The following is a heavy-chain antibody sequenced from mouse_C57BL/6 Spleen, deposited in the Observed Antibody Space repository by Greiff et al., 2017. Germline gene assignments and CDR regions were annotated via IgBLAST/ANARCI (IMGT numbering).Heavy chain of an antibody. J-gene: IGHJ3*01. V-gene: IGHV10-1*01. CDR2: IRSKSNNYAT. CDR1: GFSFNTYA. D-gene: IGHD2-12*01. Sequence: EVKLVESGGGLVQPKGSLKLSCAASGFSFNTYAMNWVRQAPGKGLEWVARIRSKSNNYATYYADSVKDRFTISRDDSESMLYLQMNNLKTEDTAMYYCVTDDGTLFAYWGQGTLVTVSA. CDR3: VTDDGTLFAY.